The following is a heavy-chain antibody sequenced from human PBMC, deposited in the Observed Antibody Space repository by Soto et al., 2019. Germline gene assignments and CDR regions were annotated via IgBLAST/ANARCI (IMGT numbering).Heavy chain of an antibody. D-gene: IGHD3-10*01. V-gene: IGHV1-2*02. CDR1: GYTFTGYY. CDR3: AAMVRGVIYGMDV. Sequence: ASVKVSCKASGYTFTGYYMHWVRQAPGQGLEWMGWIDPNSGGTNYARKFQGRVTMTRDTSISTAYMELSRLRPDDTAVYYCAAMVRGVIYGMDVWGQGTTVTVSS. CDR2: IDPNSGGT. J-gene: IGHJ6*02.